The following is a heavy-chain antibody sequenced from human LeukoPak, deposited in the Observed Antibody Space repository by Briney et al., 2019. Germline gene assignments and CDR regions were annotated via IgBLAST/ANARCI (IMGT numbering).Heavy chain of an antibody. J-gene: IGHJ4*02. CDR2: IIPIFGTA. D-gene: IGHD2-2*01. CDR3: ARGVVPAARGVFDY. Sequence: SVKVSFKASGGTFSSYAISWVRPAPGQGLEWMGGIIPIFGTANYAQKFQGRVTITADKSTSTAYMELSSLRSEDTAVYYCARGVVPAARGVFDYWGQGTLVTVSS. CDR1: GGTFSSYA. V-gene: IGHV1-69*06.